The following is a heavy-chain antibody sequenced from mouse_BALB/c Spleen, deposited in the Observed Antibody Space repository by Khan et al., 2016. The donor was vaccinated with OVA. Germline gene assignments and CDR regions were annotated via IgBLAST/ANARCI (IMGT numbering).Heavy chain of an antibody. Sequence: QIQLVQSGPELKKPGETVKISCKASGYSFTNYGMNWVKLAPGKGLKWMGWINTYTGEPTYADVFKGRFAFSLETSVSTAYLQINYLKNEDTATYVCARVGYNGTMDYWGQGTSVTVSS. CDR3: ARVGYNGTMDY. V-gene: IGHV9-3-1*01. D-gene: IGHD2-14*01. J-gene: IGHJ4*01. CDR2: INTYTGEP. CDR1: GYSFTNYG.